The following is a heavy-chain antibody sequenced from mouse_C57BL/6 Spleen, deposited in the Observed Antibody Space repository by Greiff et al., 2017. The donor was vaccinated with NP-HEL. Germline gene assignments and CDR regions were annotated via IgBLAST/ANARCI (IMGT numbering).Heavy chain of an antibody. V-gene: IGHV1-15*01. D-gene: IGHD2-1*01. J-gene: IGHJ2*01. CDR2: IDPETGGT. CDR3: NRRDYGNRDY. CDR1: GYTFTDYE. Sequence: VQLQQSGAELVRPGASVTLSCKASGYTFTDYEMHWVKQTPVHGLEWIGAIDPETGGTAYNQKFKGKAILTADKSSSTAYMELRSLTSEDSAVYYCNRRDYGNRDYWGQGTTLTVAS.